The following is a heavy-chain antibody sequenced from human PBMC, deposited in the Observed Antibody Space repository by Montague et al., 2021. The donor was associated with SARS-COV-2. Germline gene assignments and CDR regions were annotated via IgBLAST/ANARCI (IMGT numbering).Heavy chain of an antibody. J-gene: IGHJ6*02. V-gene: IGHV4-34*01. CDR2: VNQSGTT. D-gene: IGHD2-2*01. CDR1: GGSFSNYY. Sequence: SETLSLTCAISGGSFSNYYWSWIRQPPGKGLEWIGEVNQSGTTIYNPSAKSGVTISEDTSKNQFYLRLNPVTAADTAVYYCARVPYRLLFVPRYYGMDVWGQGTTVTVSS. CDR3: ARVPYRLLFVPRYYGMDV.